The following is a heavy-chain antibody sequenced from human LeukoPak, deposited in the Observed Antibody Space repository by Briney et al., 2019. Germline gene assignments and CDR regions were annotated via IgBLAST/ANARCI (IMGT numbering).Heavy chain of an antibody. J-gene: IGHJ4*02. CDR2: ISSSSSYI. CDR3: ARDPTRYYDSSGLLGY. CDR1: GFTFSSYS. D-gene: IGHD3-22*01. Sequence: GGSLRLSCAASGFTFSSYSMNWVRQAPGKGLEWVSSISSSSSYIYYADSVKGRFTISRDNAKNSLYLQMNSLRAEDTAVYYCARDPTRYYDSSGLLGYWGQGTLVTVSS. V-gene: IGHV3-21*01.